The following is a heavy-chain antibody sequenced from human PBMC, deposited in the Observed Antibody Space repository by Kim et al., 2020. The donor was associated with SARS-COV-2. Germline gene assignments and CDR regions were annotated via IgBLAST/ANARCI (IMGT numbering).Heavy chain of an antibody. CDR1: GYTFTGYY. CDR3: ARVLGVSDGLLWFGELPYYYYYGMDV. V-gene: IGHV1-2*06. J-gene: IGHJ6*02. CDR2: INPNSGGT. Sequence: ASVKVSCKASGYTFTGYYMHWVRQAPGQGLEWMGRINPNSGGTNYAQKFQGRVTMTRDTSISTAYMELSRLRSDDTAVYYCARVLGVSDGLLWFGELPYYYYYGMDVWGQGTTVTVSS. D-gene: IGHD3-10*01.